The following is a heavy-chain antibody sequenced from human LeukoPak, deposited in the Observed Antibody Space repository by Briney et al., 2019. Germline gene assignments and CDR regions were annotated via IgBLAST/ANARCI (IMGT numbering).Heavy chain of an antibody. CDR1: GGTFSSYA. Sequence: GSSVKVSCKASGGTFSSYAISWMRQAPGQGLEWMGRIIPILGIANYAQKFQGRVTITADKSTSTAYMELSSLRSEDTAVYYCARVLQGWDSSGYLHYYYMNVWGKGTTVTVSS. CDR3: ARVLQGWDSSGYLHYYYMNV. CDR2: IIPILGIA. D-gene: IGHD3-22*01. J-gene: IGHJ6*03. V-gene: IGHV1-69*04.